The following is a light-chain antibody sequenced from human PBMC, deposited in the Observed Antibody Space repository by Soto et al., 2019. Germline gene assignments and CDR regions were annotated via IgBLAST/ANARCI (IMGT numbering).Light chain of an antibody. CDR2: GAS. CDR3: QQYHTWPLT. CDR1: QGVSST. V-gene: IGKV3-15*01. J-gene: IGKJ4*01. Sequence: EIVMTQSPATLSVSPGGRATLSCRASQGVSSTLAWYQHKPGQAPRLLISGASTGATGIPARFSGSGSGTEFTLTISSLQSEDCAIYYCQQYHTWPLTFGGGTKVDIK.